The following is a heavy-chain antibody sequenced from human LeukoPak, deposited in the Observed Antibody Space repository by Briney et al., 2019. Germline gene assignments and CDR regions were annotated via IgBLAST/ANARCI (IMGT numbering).Heavy chain of an antibody. V-gene: IGHV4-59*01. CDR1: GGSISSYY. J-gene: IGHJ3*02. Sequence: SETLSLTCTVSGGSISSYYWSWIRQPPGKGLEWIGYIYYSGSTNYNPSLKSQVTISVDTSKNQFSLKLSSVTAADTAVYYCASSYGSGSYYSDAFDIWGQGTMVTVSS. D-gene: IGHD3-10*01. CDR2: IYYSGST. CDR3: ASSYGSGSYYSDAFDI.